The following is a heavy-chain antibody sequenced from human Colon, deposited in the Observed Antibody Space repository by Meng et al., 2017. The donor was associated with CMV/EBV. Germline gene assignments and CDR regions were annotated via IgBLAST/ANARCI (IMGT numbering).Heavy chain of an antibody. CDR1: GFTFRTFA. J-gene: IGHJ4*03. D-gene: IGHD3-10*02. Sequence: GGSLRLSCAASGFTFRTFAMGWVRQAPGKGLEWVSSISGSETSTYYSDSVKGRFTISRDTSKNTLSLQMNGLGAEDTAVYYCAKSLFGVGQLVYFDYWGQGTTVTVSS. V-gene: IGHV3-23*01. CDR2: ISGSETST. CDR3: AKSLFGVGQLVYFDY.